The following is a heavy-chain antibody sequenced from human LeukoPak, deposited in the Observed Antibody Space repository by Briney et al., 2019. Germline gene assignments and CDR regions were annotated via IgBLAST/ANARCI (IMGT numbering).Heavy chain of an antibody. CDR3: AELGITMIGGV. CDR1: GFTFRNYD. D-gene: IGHD3-10*02. Sequence: GGSLRLSCIPSGFTFRNYDMHWVRQAPGKGLEWVAFIRRDGSDRFHADSVKGRFTISRDNSRNTLYLQMNSLTVEDTAVYYCAELGITMIGGVWGKGTTVTISS. CDR2: IRRDGSDR. J-gene: IGHJ6*04. V-gene: IGHV3-30*02.